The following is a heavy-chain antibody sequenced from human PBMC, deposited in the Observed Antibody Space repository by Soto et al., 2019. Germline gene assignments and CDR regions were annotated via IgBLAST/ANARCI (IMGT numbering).Heavy chain of an antibody. CDR2: INPFYGET. D-gene: IGHD5-18*01. CDR3: ARARGISFGYNYFDH. CDR1: GYSFSSYH. Sequence: ASVKVSCKTSGYSFSSYHMHWVRQAPGQGLEWMGVINPFYGETRYAQKFQGRVTMTRDTSTSTVYMELSSLRSEDTAVYYCARARGISFGYNYFDHWGQGTRVTVSS. V-gene: IGHV1-46*01. J-gene: IGHJ5*02.